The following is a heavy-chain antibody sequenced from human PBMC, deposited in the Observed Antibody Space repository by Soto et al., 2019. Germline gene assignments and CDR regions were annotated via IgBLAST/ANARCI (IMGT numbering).Heavy chain of an antibody. D-gene: IGHD5-12*01. CDR1: GGTFSRYT. V-gene: IGHV1-69*08. J-gene: IGHJ4*02. CDR2: IVPLVDIT. CDR3: ARELDSGYDWIVGY. Sequence: QVQLVQSGAEVKKHGSSVKVSCEASGGTFSRYTISWVRQAPGQGLEWMGRIVPLVDITNYAQKFQGRVTITADKSASTVYMELRGLRSEDTAIYYCARELDSGYDWIVGYWGQGTLVTVSS.